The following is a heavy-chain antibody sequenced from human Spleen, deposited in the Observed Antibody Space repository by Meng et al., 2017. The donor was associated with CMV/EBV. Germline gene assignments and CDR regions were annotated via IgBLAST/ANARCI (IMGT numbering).Heavy chain of an antibody. D-gene: IGHD3-10*01. J-gene: IGHJ4*02. CDR1: GTTFSTYA. CDR3: ARNPPSTGDFDY. CDR2: IIPIYGTT. Sequence: SFKVSCKASGTTFSTYAFSWVRQAPGQGIEWRGVIIPIYGTTHYAQKFQGRVTITTDESTSTAYLEVSSLRPEDTAVYYCARNPPSTGDFDYWGQGTVVTVSS. V-gene: IGHV1-69*05.